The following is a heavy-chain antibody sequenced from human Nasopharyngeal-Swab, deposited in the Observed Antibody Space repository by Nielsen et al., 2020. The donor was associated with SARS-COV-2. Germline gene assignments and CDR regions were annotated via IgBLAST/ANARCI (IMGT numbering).Heavy chain of an antibody. J-gene: IGHJ4*02. D-gene: IGHD3-16*02. Sequence: GSLRLSCTVSGGSVSSGSYYWSWIRQPPGKGLEWIGYIYYSGSTNYNPSLKSRVTISVDTSKNQFSLKLSSVTAADTAVYYCARNFGYVWGSYRRYYFDYWGQGTLVTVSS. CDR3: ARNFGYVWGSYRRYYFDY. V-gene: IGHV4-61*01. CDR1: GGSVSSGSYY. CDR2: IYYSGST.